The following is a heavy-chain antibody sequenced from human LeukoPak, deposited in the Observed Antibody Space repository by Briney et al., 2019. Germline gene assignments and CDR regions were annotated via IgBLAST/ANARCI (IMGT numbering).Heavy chain of an antibody. CDR3: ARARPIVGATTFDY. CDR2: IYTSGST. V-gene: IGHV4-4*07. Sequence: SETLSLTCTVSGGSISSYYWSWIRQPAGKGLEWIGRIYTSGSTNYNPSLKSRVTISVDTSKNQFSLKLSSVTAADTAVYYCARARPIVGATTFDYWGQGTLVTVSS. CDR1: GGSISSYY. J-gene: IGHJ4*02. D-gene: IGHD1-26*01.